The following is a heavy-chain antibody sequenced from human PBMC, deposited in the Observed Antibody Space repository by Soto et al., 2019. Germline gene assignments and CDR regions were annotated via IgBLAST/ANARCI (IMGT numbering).Heavy chain of an antibody. Sequence: GGSLRLSCTASGFTFSHYDMSWVRQAPGKGLEWVSSISNSGGGTHYADSVKGRFTISRDNSKNTVFLQMNSLRAEDTAVYYCAQQRWDSDHWGQGTAVTGSS. CDR2: ISNSGGGT. V-gene: IGHV3-23*01. J-gene: IGHJ5*02. D-gene: IGHD1-1*01. CDR1: GFTFSHYD. CDR3: AQQRWDSDH.